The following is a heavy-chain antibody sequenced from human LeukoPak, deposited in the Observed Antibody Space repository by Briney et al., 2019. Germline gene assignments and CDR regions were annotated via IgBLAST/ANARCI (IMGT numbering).Heavy chain of an antibody. D-gene: IGHD4-23*01. Sequence: GGSLRLSCAAPGFIFSSYSMNWVRQAPGKGLEWVSSISTSSSYIDDADSVKGRFTISRDNAKNSLYLQMNSLRAEDTAVYYCAREYGGFDYWGQGTLVTVSS. CDR2: ISTSSSYI. CDR3: AREYGGFDY. J-gene: IGHJ4*02. V-gene: IGHV3-21*01. CDR1: GFIFSSYS.